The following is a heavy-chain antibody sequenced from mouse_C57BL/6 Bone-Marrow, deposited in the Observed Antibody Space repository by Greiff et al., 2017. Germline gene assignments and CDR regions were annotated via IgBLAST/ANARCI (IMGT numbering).Heavy chain of an antibody. D-gene: IGHD2-4*01. Sequence: EVQRVESGPGLVKPSQSLSLTCSVTGYSITSVYYWNWIRQFPGNKLEWMGYISYDGSNNYNPSLKNRISITRDTSKNQFFLKLNSVTTEDTATYYCARDDYDETFAYWGQGTLVTVSA. CDR3: ARDDYDETFAY. J-gene: IGHJ3*01. V-gene: IGHV3-6*01. CDR2: ISYDGSN. CDR1: GYSITSVYY.